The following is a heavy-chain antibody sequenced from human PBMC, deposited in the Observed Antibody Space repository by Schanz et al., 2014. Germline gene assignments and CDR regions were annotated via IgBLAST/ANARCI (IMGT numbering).Heavy chain of an antibody. CDR2: ISDSGDST. CDR3: ARAQGVIRLYYGVDV. V-gene: IGHV3-11*01. J-gene: IGHJ6*02. Sequence: VQLLESGGGLVQPGGSLRLSCAASGFTFSDYYMTWIRQAPGKGLEWVSDISDSGDSTHYADSVKGRFTISRDNAKNSLFLQMNSLSAEDTAVYYCARAQGVIRLYYGVDVWGQGTTVTVSS. CDR1: GFTFSDYY. D-gene: IGHD3-10*01.